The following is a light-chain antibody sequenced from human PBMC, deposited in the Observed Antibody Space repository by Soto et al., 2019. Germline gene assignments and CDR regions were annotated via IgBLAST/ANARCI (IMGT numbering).Light chain of an antibody. CDR1: QSINSNY. CDR3: QQYGSSPAIT. V-gene: IGKV3-20*01. Sequence: EVVLTQSPGTLSLSPGERVTLSCRPSQSINSNYLAWYQQKPGQAPRLLIYGASRRATGIPDRFSGSGSGTDFTLTISRLEPEDFAVYYCQQYGSSPAITFGQGTRLEIK. CDR2: GAS. J-gene: IGKJ5*01.